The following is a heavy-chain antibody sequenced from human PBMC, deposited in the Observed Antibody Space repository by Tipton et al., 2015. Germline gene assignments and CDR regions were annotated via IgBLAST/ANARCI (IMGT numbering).Heavy chain of an antibody. CDR1: GGSISSSGCY. CDR2: MYYGGGT. J-gene: IGHJ4*02. CDR3: ARTGYSSGWYGY. D-gene: IGHD6-19*01. V-gene: IGHV4-39*01. Sequence: TLSLTCTVSGGSISSSGCYWGWIRPPTGKGLEWIGNMYYGGGTYYNPSLKSRVIISVDTSKNQFSLKMSSVTVAVTAVYYCARTGYSSGWYGYWGQGTLLTVSS.